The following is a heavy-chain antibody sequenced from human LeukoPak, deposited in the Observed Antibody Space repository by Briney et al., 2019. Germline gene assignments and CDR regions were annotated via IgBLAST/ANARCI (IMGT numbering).Heavy chain of an antibody. CDR1: GGTFSSYA. Sequence: SVKVSCKASGGTFSSYAISWVRQAPGQGLEWMGGIIPIFGTANYAQKFQGRVTITTDESTSTAYMELSSLRSEDTAVYYCARDLTYGGNTGRYFDYWGQGTLVTVSS. D-gene: IGHD4-23*01. V-gene: IGHV1-69*05. J-gene: IGHJ4*02. CDR2: IIPIFGTA. CDR3: ARDLTYGGNTGRYFDY.